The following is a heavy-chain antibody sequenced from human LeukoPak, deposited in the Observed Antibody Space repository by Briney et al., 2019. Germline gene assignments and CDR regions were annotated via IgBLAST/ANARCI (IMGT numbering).Heavy chain of an antibody. CDR1: EFTFSSYW. J-gene: IGHJ4*02. V-gene: IGHV3-74*01. CDR3: ARYDTAGSYKFYFHY. Sequence: PGGSLRLSCAASEFTFSSYWMHWVRQAPGKWPVWVSRINSDGSTTSYADSVKGRFTISRDSAKNTLYLQMNSLGAEDTAVYYCARYDTAGSYKFYFHYWGQGTLVTVSS. CDR2: INSDGSTT. D-gene: IGHD3-22*01.